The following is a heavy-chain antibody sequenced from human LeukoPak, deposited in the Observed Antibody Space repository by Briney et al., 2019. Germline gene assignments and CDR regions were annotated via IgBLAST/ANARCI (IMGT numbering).Heavy chain of an antibody. CDR3: ARRSGEGYFDY. CDR1: GLTVSSNY. J-gene: IGHJ4*02. D-gene: IGHD1-26*01. V-gene: IGHV3-66*01. Sequence: GGSLSFPFAAPGLTVSSNYLTWVRQAPGKGLEGVSVIYSGGDTYYADSVKGRFTISRDNSKNTLYLQMNSLRVEDTAVYYCARRSGEGYFDYWGQGTLVTVSS. CDR2: IYSGGDT.